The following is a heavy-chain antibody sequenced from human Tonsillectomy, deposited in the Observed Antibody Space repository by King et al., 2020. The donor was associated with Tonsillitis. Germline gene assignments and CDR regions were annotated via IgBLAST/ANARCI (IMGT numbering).Heavy chain of an antibody. Sequence: QLQESGPGLVKPSETLSLNCTVSGGSISSSSCYWGWIRQPPGKGLEWIGSIYYSGSTYYNLSLKSRVTIFVDTSKNQFSLKLSSVTAADTAVYYCARLRCDVVVAVPTFDSWSQGTLVTVSS. D-gene: IGHD3-22*01. V-gene: IGHV4-39*01. CDR3: ARLRCDVVVAVPTFDS. CDR2: IYYSGST. J-gene: IGHJ4*02. CDR1: GGSISSSSCY.